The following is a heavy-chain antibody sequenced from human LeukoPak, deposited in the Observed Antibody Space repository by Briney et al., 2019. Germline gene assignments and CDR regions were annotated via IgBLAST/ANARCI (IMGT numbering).Heavy chain of an antibody. J-gene: IGHJ4*02. CDR2: ISSSGSTI. V-gene: IGHV3-11*01. CDR3: ASAKSITIFGVDPYYFDY. D-gene: IGHD3-3*01. CDR1: GFTFSDYY. Sequence: GGSLRLSRAASGFTFSDYYMSWIRQAPGKGLEWVSYISSSGSTIYYADSVKGRFTISRDNAKNSLYLQMNSLRAEDTAVYYCASAKSITIFGVDPYYFDYWGQGTLVTVSS.